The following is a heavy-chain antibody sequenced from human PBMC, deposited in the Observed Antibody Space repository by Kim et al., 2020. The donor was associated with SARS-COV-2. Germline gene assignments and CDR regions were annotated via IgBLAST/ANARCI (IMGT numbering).Heavy chain of an antibody. CDR3: VRGQQWLIKN. V-gene: IGHV3-43*02. J-gene: IGHJ4*02. CDR2: IRSDGGGM. D-gene: IGHD6-19*01. Sequence: GGSLRLSCAASGFTFDDYSRQGFLQVRGTGLGWVSGIRSDGGGMKYGDFVNGRCTISRDNSKKSVYLQMNSMRSEDTALYYCVRGQQWLIKNWGQGTQVTVS. CDR1: GFTFDDYS.